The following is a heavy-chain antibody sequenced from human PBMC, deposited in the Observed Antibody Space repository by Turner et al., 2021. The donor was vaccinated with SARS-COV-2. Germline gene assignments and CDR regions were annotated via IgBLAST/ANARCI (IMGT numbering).Heavy chain of an antibody. V-gene: IGHV1-24*01. CDR3: ATYYDDGDLRYDF. D-gene: IGHD3-16*01. CDR1: GYSLSELA. Sequence: QVQLVQSGAELKRPGASVKVSCEISGYSLSELAMYWVRQAPGKGLEWMGGFDAEEGQTIYAQKFRGRGTLTEDTTTDTAYMDLSSLTSEDTATYYCATYYDDGDLRYDFWGQGTLVTVSS. CDR2: FDAEEGQT. J-gene: IGHJ4*02.